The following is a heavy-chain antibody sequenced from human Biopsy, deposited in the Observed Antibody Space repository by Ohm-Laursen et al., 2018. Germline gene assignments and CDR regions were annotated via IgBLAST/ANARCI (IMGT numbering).Heavy chain of an antibody. Sequence: GSLRLSCTASGFTFSDYYMSWVRQAPGPGLLWLSYISRSGSIIDYADSVKGRFTISRDNAQNTLYLQMNSLRADDTAVYYCARDWGGDYGGNIDYYYFYGMDVWGQGTAVTVSS. D-gene: IGHD4-23*01. V-gene: IGHV3-11*01. J-gene: IGHJ6*02. CDR1: GFTFSDYY. CDR2: ISRSGSII. CDR3: ARDWGGDYGGNIDYYYFYGMDV.